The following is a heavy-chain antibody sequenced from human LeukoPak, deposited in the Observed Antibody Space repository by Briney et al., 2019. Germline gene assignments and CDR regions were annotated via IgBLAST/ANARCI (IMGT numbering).Heavy chain of an antibody. Sequence: PSETLPLTCAVYGGSFSGYYWSWIRQPPGKGLEWIGEINHSGSTNYNPSLKSRVTISVDTSKNQFSLKLSSVTAADTAVYYCASGYSYGYPAFDIWGQGTMVTVSS. CDR2: INHSGST. J-gene: IGHJ3*02. CDR1: GGSFSGYY. CDR3: ASGYSYGYPAFDI. V-gene: IGHV4-34*01. D-gene: IGHD5-18*01.